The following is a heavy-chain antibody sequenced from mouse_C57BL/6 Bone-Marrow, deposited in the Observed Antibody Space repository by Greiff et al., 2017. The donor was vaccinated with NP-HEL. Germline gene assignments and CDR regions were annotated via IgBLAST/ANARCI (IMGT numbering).Heavy chain of an antibody. J-gene: IGHJ3*01. Sequence: EVKLMESGAELVRPGASVKLSCTASGFNIKDDYMHWVKQRPEQGLEWIGWIDPENGDTEYASKFQGKATITADTSSNTAYLQLSSLTSEDTAVYYCTSYYYGSRGGQGTLVTVSA. CDR1: GFNIKDDY. CDR2: IDPENGDT. V-gene: IGHV14-4*01. CDR3: TSYYYGSR. D-gene: IGHD1-1*01.